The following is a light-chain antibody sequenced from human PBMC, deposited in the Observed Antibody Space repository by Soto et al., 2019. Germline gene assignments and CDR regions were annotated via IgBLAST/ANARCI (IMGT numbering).Light chain of an antibody. J-gene: IGLJ1*01. Sequence: QSVLTQPASVSGSPGQSITISCTGTSSDAGGYNYVSWYQQHPGKAPKLMIYDVSNRPSGVSNRFSGSKSGNTASLTISGLQAEDEADYYCSSYTSSSTLSFGTGTKVTV. CDR1: SSDAGGYNY. V-gene: IGLV2-14*01. CDR2: DVS. CDR3: SSYTSSSTLS.